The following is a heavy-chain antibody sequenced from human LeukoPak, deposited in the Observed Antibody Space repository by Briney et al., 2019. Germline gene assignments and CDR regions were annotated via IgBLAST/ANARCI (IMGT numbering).Heavy chain of an antibody. J-gene: IGHJ3*02. CDR1: GFTFNNYW. CDR2: IKQDGSEK. Sequence: GGSLRLSCAASGFTFNNYWMTWVRQAPGKGLEWVANIKQDGSEKYYVDSVKGRFTISRDNAKNSLYLQMNSLRAEDTAVYYCARDVSSSWLDAFDIWGQGTMVTVSS. CDR3: ARDVSSSWLDAFDI. V-gene: IGHV3-7*01. D-gene: IGHD6-13*01.